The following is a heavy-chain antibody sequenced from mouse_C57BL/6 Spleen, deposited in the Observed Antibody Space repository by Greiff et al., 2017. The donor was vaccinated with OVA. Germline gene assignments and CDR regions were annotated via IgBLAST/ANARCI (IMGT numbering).Heavy chain of an antibody. D-gene: IGHD2-5*01. CDR3: ARDYSNYPFAY. CDR2: IDPSDSYT. Sequence: QVQLQQPGAELVMPGASVKLSCKASGYTFTSYWMHWVKQRPGQGLEWIGEIDPSDSYTNYNQKFKGKSTLTVDKSSSTAYMQLSSLTSEDSAVYYCARDYSNYPFAYWGQGTLVTVSA. J-gene: IGHJ3*01. V-gene: IGHV1-69*01. CDR1: GYTFTSYW.